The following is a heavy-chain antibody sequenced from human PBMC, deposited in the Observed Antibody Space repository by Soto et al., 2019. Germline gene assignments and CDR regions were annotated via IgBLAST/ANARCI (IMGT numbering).Heavy chain of an antibody. Sequence: SETLSLTCTVSGVSFSSGDYYWIWIRRPPGKGLDWIGDIYHSGITDYNPSLKSRVTISLDTSKNQFSLQLSSVTAAETAVFYCARQYGGYEYQFDHWGQATLVTVS. V-gene: IGHV4-30-4*01. CDR1: GVSFSSGDYY. J-gene: IGHJ4*02. CDR2: IYHSGIT. CDR3: ARQYGGYEYQFDH. D-gene: IGHD5-12*01.